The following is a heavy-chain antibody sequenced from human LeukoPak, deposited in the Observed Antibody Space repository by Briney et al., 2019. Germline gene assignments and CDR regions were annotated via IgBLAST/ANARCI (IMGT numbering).Heavy chain of an antibody. J-gene: IGHJ5*02. CDR1: GFTFSSYW. D-gene: IGHD3-16*01. Sequence: PGGSLRLSCAASGFTFSSYWMSWVRQAPGKGLEWVANIKQDGSEKYYVDSVKGRFTISRDNAKNSLSLQMNGLRAEDTAVYYCATDGGNYPDRFDPWGQGTLVTVSS. CDR3: ATDGGNYPDRFDP. CDR2: IKQDGSEK. V-gene: IGHV3-7*04.